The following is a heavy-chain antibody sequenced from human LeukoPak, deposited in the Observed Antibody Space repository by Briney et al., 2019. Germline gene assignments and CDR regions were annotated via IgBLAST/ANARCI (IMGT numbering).Heavy chain of an antibody. V-gene: IGHV4-34*01. J-gene: IGHJ4*02. CDR3: ARGRRTMVRGVIKQAHYFDY. Sequence: SETLSLTCAVYGGSFSGYYWSWIRQPPGKGLEWIGEINHSGSTNYNPSLKSRVTISVDTSKNQFSLKLSSVTAADTAVYYCARGRRTMVRGVIKQAHYFDYWGQGTLVTVSS. CDR1: GGSFSGYY. D-gene: IGHD3-10*01. CDR2: INHSGST.